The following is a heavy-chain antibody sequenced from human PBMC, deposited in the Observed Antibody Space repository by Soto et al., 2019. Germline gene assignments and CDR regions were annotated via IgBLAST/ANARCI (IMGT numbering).Heavy chain of an antibody. CDR2: ISWNSGSI. CDR3: AKDITRYYYDSSGYFP. Sequence: EVQLVESGGGLVQHGRSLRLSCAASGFTFDDYAMHWVRQAPGKGLEWVSGISWNSGSIGYADSVKGRFTISRDNAKNSLYLQMNSLRAEDTALYYCAKDITRYYYDSSGYFPWGQGTLVTVSS. CDR1: GFTFDDYA. J-gene: IGHJ5*02. D-gene: IGHD3-22*01. V-gene: IGHV3-9*01.